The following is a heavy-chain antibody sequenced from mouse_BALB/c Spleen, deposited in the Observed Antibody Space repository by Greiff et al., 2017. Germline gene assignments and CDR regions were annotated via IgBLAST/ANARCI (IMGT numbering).Heavy chain of an antibody. CDR1: GYTFTNYW. CDR3: ARGYYGSSGAMDY. CDR2: IYPGGGYT. V-gene: IGHV1-63*01. D-gene: IGHD1-1*01. J-gene: IGHJ4*01. Sequence: QVQLQQSGAELVRPGTSVKISCKASGYTFTNYWLGWVKQRPGHGLEWIGDIYPGGGYTNYNEKFKGKATLTADKSSSTAYMQLSSLTSEDSAVYYCARGYYGSSGAMDYWGQGTSVTVSS.